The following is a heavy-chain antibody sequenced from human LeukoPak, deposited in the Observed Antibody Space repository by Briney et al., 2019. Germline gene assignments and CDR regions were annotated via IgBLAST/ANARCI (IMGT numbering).Heavy chain of an antibody. CDR1: GASINSDTYY. CDR2: HSHSGSA. CDR3: ARYQTGTMFAV. Sequence: SETLSLTCTVSGASINSDTYYWGCIRQPPGKGLEWIGTHSHSGSAYYNPSLRTRITMSLDTPENQLSRKLYSVTAADTAIYYCARYQTGTMFAVWGQGTLVTICS. D-gene: IGHD1/OR15-1a*01. J-gene: IGHJ4*02. V-gene: IGHV4-39*07.